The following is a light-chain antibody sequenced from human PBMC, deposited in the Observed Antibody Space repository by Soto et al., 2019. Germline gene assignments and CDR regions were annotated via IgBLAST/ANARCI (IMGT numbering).Light chain of an antibody. Sequence: QSVLTQPPSASGTPGQRVTFSCSGSSSNIGSNFVYWYQQLPGTAPKLLIYSNNQRPSGVPDRFSGSKSGTSASLAISGLRSEDEADYYCAAWDDSLSGWVFGGGTKLTVL. CDR2: SNN. CDR1: SSNIGSNF. CDR3: AAWDDSLSGWV. V-gene: IGLV1-47*02. J-gene: IGLJ3*02.